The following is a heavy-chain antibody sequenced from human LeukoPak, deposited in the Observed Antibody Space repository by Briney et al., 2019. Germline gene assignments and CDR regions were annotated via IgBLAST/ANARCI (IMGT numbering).Heavy chain of an antibody. V-gene: IGHV3-30*04. J-gene: IGHJ4*02. CDR1: GFTFSSYA. CDR2: ISYDGSNK. D-gene: IGHD2-2*02. Sequence: GGSLRLSCAASGFTFSSYAMHWVRQAPGKGLEWVAVISYDGSNKYYADSVKGRFTISRDNAKNSLYLQMNSLRAEDTAVYYCARGSNYCSSISCHMNDWGQGTLVTVSS. CDR3: ARGSNYCSSISCHMND.